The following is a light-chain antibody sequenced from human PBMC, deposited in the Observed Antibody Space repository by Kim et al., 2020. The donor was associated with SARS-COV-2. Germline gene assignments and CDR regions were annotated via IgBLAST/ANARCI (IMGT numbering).Light chain of an antibody. Sequence: GERGNDTWRARQSVSSNYLAGYEQRNGQAARLLIYDACSRATGIADRFSGSGSGTDFNLTISRLEGEEFAVYYCQQYSRSFRTFGQGTKVDIK. CDR2: DAC. CDR1: QSVSSNY. J-gene: IGKJ1*01. CDR3: QQYSRSFRT. V-gene: IGKV3-20*01.